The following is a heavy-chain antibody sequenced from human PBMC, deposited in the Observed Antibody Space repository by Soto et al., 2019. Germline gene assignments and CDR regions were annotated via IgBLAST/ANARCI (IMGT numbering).Heavy chain of an antibody. CDR2: IYYSGST. Sequence: SETLSLTCTVSGGSISSYYWSWIRQPPGKGLEWIGYIYYSGSTNYNPSLKSRVAISVDTSKNQFSLKLSSVTAADTAVYYCARHRIQLWQEYYYYMDVWGKGTTVTVSS. CDR3: ARHRIQLWQEYYYYMDV. V-gene: IGHV4-59*08. J-gene: IGHJ6*03. D-gene: IGHD5-18*01. CDR1: GGSISSYY.